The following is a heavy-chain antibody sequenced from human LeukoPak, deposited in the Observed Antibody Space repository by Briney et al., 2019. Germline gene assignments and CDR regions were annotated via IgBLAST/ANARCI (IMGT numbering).Heavy chain of an antibody. Sequence: ASVKVSCKASGYTFTSYGISWVRQAPGQGLEWMGWISAYNGNTNYAQKLQGRVTMTTDTSTSTAYMELRSLRSDDTAVYYCARDRGKSLAGATSGYFDYWGQGTLVTVSS. V-gene: IGHV1-18*01. CDR3: ARDRGKSLAGATSGYFDY. CDR2: ISAYNGNT. CDR1: GYTFTSYG. J-gene: IGHJ4*02. D-gene: IGHD1-26*01.